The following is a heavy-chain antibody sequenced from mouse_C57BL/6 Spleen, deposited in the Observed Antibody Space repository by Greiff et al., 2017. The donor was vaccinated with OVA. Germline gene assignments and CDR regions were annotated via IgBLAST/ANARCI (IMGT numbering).Heavy chain of an antibody. CDR1: GFTFSSYA. V-gene: IGHV5-4*01. CDR2: ISDGGSYT. D-gene: IGHD1-1*01. J-gene: IGHJ3*01. CDR3: ARDCRITTVVAPFAY. Sequence: VQLKESGGGLVKPGGSLKLSCAASGFTFSSYAMSWVRQTPEKRLEWVATISDGGSYTYYPDNVKGPFTISRDNAKNNLYLQMSHLKSEDTAMYYCARDCRITTVVAPFAYWGQGTLVTVSA.